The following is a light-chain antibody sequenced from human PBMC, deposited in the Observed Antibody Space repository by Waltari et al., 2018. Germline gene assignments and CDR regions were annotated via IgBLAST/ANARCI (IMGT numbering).Light chain of an antibody. V-gene: IGLV3-25*03. CDR2: RNN. CDR3: QSADDSGNHVL. Sequence: SPDLTQPPSVSVSPGQTAIITCSGSELTDKYIYWFQQKSGQAPVVVIRRNNGRPSGIPERFSASDSGTTGTLVISGVEAEDEADYYCQSADDSGNHVLFGGGTRLTVL. J-gene: IGLJ2*01. CDR1: ELTDKY.